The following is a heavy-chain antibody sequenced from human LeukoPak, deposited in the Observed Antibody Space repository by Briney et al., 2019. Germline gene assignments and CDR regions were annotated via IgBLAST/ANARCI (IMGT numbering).Heavy chain of an antibody. CDR1: GGSISSGDYY. Sequence: PSETLSLTCTVSGGSISSGDYYWSWIRQPPGKGLEWIGYIYYSGSTYYNPSLKSRVTISVDTSKNQFSLKLSSVTAADTAVYYCARVSLPNWFDPWGQGTLVTVSS. CDR3: ARVSLPNWFDP. V-gene: IGHV4-30-4*01. CDR2: IYYSGST. D-gene: IGHD3-16*02. J-gene: IGHJ5*02.